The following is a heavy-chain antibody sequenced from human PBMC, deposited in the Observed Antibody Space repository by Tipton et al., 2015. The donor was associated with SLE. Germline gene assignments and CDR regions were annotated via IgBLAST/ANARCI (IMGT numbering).Heavy chain of an antibody. CDR2: LYSGGSP. V-gene: IGHV4-59*01. CDR3: ARGGHYAWFGP. Sequence: TLSLTCNVSGGSISSDYWSWIRQPPGKGLECIGDLYSGGSPNYNPSLKGRVTMSVDTSKNHFSLKVNSVTAADTAVYYCARGGHYAWFGPWGQGFLVTVSS. D-gene: IGHD3-3*01. J-gene: IGHJ5*02. CDR1: GGSISSDY.